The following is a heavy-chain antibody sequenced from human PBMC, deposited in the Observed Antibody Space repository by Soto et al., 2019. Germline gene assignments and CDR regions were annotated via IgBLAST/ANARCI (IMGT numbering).Heavy chain of an antibody. D-gene: IGHD1-1*01. CDR1: GGSFNDSY. CDR2: ITNSGST. J-gene: IGHJ5*02. CDR3: GRGRSAIATRWFDP. V-gene: IGHV4-34*01. Sequence: SETLSLTCAVFGGSFNDSYWSWIRQSPEKGLEWIGEITNSGSTYYNPSLKSRFTISGATSKNQFSLEVRPVTAAETAGYLCGRGRSAIATRWFDPWGQGTLVTVSS.